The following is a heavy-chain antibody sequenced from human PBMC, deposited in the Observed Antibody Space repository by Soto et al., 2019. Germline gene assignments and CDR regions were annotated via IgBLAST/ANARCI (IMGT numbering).Heavy chain of an antibody. J-gene: IGHJ4*02. CDR3: AKDVCSGDTTACYARLDS. CDR2: ISWDGSRS. D-gene: IGHD2-2*01. V-gene: IGHV3-43*01. CDR1: GFTFSDYA. Sequence: HPGGSLRLSCAASGFTFSDYAIHWVRQVPGKGLEWVSLISWDGSRSYYADSVKGRFIISRDNSKESLSLLMTSLGTEDSGLYYCAKDVCSGDTTACYARLDSWGQGTQVTVSS.